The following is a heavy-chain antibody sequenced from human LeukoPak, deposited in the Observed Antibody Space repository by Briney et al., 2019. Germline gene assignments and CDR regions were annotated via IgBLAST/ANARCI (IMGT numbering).Heavy chain of an antibody. CDR3: AREGYAVGDYYGSGGYYFDY. CDR2: IWYDGSNK. V-gene: IGHV3-33*01. Sequence: GGSLRLSCAASGFTFSSYGMHWVRQAPGKGLEWVAVIWYDGSNKYYADSVKGRFTISRDNSKNTLYLQMSSLRAEDTAVYYCAREGYAVGDYYGSGGYYFDYWGQGTLVTVSS. D-gene: IGHD3-10*01. CDR1: GFTFSSYG. J-gene: IGHJ4*02.